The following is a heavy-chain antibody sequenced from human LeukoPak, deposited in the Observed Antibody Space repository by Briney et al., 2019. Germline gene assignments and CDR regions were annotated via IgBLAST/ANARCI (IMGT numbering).Heavy chain of an antibody. J-gene: IGHJ4*02. D-gene: IGHD3-22*01. CDR2: FDGNADGT. V-gene: IGHV3-23*01. Sequence: GGSLRLSCVTSGFTFSRFGMTWVRQPPGKGLEWVASFDGNADGTYYADSVKGRCTISRDNSKNTLYLQMNSLRAEDTAVYYCARGEGYDYDSTTNVDYWGQGTLVTVSS. CDR1: GFTFSRFG. CDR3: ARGEGYDYDSTTNVDY.